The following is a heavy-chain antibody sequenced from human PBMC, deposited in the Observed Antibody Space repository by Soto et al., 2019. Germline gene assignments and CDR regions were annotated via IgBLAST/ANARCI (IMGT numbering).Heavy chain of an antibody. D-gene: IGHD6-13*01. V-gene: IGHV1-2*02. CDR3: ASRRVVAAGTRFDP. CDR1: GYTFTGYY. Sequence: QVQLVQSGAEVKKPGASVKVSCKASGYTFTGYYMHWVRQAPGQGLEWMGWINPNSGGTNYAQKVKGRVTINRDTSISTAYMELSRLRSDDTAVYYCASRRVVAAGTRFDPWGQGTLVTVSS. CDR2: INPNSGGT. J-gene: IGHJ5*02.